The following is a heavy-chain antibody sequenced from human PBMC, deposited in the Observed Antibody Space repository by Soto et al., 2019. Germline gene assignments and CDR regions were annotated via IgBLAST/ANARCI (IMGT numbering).Heavy chain of an antibody. CDR3: ARDYTVTYYYFDY. Sequence: ASVKVSCKASGYTFTSYAMHWVRQAPGQRLEWMGWINAGNGNTKYSQKFQGRVTITRDTSASTAYMELSSLRSEDTAVYYCARDYTVTYYYFDYWGQGTLVTVS. CDR1: GYTFTSYA. J-gene: IGHJ4*02. D-gene: IGHD4-17*01. CDR2: INAGNGNT. V-gene: IGHV1-3*01.